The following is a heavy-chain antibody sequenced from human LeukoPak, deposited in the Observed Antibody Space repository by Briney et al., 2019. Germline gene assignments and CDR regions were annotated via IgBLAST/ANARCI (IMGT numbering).Heavy chain of an antibody. Sequence: PGGSLRLSCADSGFTFSSYTMNWVRQAPGKGLEWVSSISGSSGYISYADSVKGRFTISRDNAKKSLYLQMTSLTAEDRSVHDCARAVMVILGYDSRGYSQDWGQGSLATVSS. CDR1: GFTFSSYT. CDR3: ARAVMVILGYDSRGYSQD. D-gene: IGHD3-22*01. J-gene: IGHJ4*02. V-gene: IGHV3-21*01. CDR2: ISGSSGYI.